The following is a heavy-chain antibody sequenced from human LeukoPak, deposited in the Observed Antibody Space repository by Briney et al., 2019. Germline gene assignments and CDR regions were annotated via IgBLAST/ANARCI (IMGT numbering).Heavy chain of an antibody. CDR1: GFTFSNCW. Sequence: GGSLRLSCAASGFTFSNCWMSWIRQAPGKGLEWVGLIKSKTDGGTTDYAAPVKGRFTISRDDSKNMLYLQMNSLKTEDTAVYFCATGWGGFDYWGQGTLVTVSS. J-gene: IGHJ4*02. V-gene: IGHV3-15*01. CDR3: ATGWGGFDY. CDR2: IKSKTDGGTT. D-gene: IGHD3-10*01.